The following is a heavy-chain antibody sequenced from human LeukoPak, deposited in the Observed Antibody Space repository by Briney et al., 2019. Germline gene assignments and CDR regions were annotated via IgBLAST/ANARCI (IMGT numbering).Heavy chain of an antibody. CDR2: IHDSGST. CDR1: GGSITSGGYS. D-gene: IGHD6-13*01. Sequence: PSETPSLTCAVSGGSITSGGYSWSWIRQTPGKGLEWIAYIHDSGSTYYNPSLKSRISISIDTSKNQFSLNLNSVTAADTAVYYCARVVAAAGNNWFDPWGQGTLVTVSS. V-gene: IGHV4-30-4*07. J-gene: IGHJ5*02. CDR3: ARVVAAAGNNWFDP.